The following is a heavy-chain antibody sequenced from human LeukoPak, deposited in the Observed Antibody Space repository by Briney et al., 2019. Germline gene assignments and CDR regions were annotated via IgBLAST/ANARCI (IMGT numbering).Heavy chain of an antibody. V-gene: IGHV3-7*03. CDR1: GFTFGGFW. CDR3: TRAGYCIGGSCYKVFDY. Sequence: PGGSLRLPCVASGFTFGGFWMSWVRQAPGRGLEWVANIKQDGSEKYYVDSVKGRFTISRDNAKNSLYLHMNSLRAEDTAIYYCTRAGYCIGGSCYKVFDYWGQGNLVTVSS. D-gene: IGHD2-15*01. CDR2: IKQDGSEK. J-gene: IGHJ4*02.